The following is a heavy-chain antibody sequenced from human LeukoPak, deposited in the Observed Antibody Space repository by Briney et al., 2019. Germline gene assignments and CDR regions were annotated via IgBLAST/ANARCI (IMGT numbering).Heavy chain of an antibody. V-gene: IGHV4-39*07. CDR3: ARDRSIAVAGTAY. Sequence: NSSETLSLTCTVSGGSISSSSYYWGWIRQPPGKGLEWIGSIYYSGSTYYNPSLKSRVTISVDTSKNQFSLKLSSVTAADTAVYYCARDRSIAVAGTAYWGQGTLVTVSS. CDR2: IYYSGST. CDR1: GGSISSSSYY. J-gene: IGHJ4*02. D-gene: IGHD6-19*01.